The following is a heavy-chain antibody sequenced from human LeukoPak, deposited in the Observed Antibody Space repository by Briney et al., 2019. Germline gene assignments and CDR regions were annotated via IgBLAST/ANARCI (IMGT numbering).Heavy chain of an antibody. V-gene: IGHV3-23*01. J-gene: IGHJ4*02. Sequence: GGSLRLSCAASGFSFSNYAMSWVHQAPGKGLEWVSTISGSGGSTYYADSVKGRFTISRDNSRNTLYLQMNSLRAEDTALYYCAKDRTVRGDSDYWGQGTLVTVSS. CDR3: AKDRTVRGDSDY. D-gene: IGHD3-10*01. CDR1: GFSFSNYA. CDR2: ISGSGGST.